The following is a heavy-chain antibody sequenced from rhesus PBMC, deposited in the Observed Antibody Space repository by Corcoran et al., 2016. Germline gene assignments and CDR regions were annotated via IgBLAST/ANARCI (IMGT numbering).Heavy chain of an antibody. CDR1: GGSISSNY. V-gene: IGHV4-160*01. D-gene: IGHD6-25*01. CDR3: ASAPSGSWDYFDH. Sequence: QVKLQQWGEGLVKPSETLSLTCAVYGGSISSNYWSWIRQPPGKGLEWIGRIRSGGSTNYNPSLKSLVTISIDTSKNQFTLRLSSVTAADAAVYYCASAPSGSWDYFDHWGQGVLVTVSS. J-gene: IGHJ4*01. CDR2: IRSGGST.